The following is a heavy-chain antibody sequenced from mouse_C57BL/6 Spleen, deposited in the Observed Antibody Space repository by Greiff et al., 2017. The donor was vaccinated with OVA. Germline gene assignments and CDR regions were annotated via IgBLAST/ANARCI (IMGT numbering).Heavy chain of an antibody. CDR1: GYTFTDYE. CDR2: IDPETGGT. Sequence: QVQLQQSGAELVRPGASVTLSCKASGYTFTDYEMHWVKQTPVHGLEWIGAIDPETGGTAYNQKFKGKAILTADKSSSTAYMELRILTSEDSAVYYCTRHSSGYGFAYWGQGTLVTVSA. V-gene: IGHV1-15*01. CDR3: TRHSSGYGFAY. J-gene: IGHJ3*01. D-gene: IGHD3-2*02.